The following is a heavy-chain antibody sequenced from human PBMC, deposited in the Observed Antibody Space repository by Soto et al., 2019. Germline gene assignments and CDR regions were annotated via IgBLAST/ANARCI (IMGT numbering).Heavy chain of an antibody. CDR3: TRRNRGGRFLEWLLRGDAFDI. D-gene: IGHD3-3*01. J-gene: IGHJ3*02. CDR1: GFTFSGSA. Sequence: GGSLRLSCAASGFTFSGSAMHWVRQASGKGLEWVGRIRSKANSYATAYAASVKGRFTISRDDSKNTAYLQMNSLKTEDTAVYYCTRRNRGGRFLEWLLRGDAFDIWGQGTMVT. V-gene: IGHV3-73*01. CDR2: IRSKANSYAT.